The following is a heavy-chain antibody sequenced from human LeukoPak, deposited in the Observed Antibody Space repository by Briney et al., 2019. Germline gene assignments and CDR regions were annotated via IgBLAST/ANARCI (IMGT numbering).Heavy chain of an antibody. Sequence: GGSLRLSCADSGFTFSSYSMNWVREAPGKGLEYVSYISSSSSYIYYADSVKGRFTISRENSKNTLYLQMNSLRAEDTAVYYCAKDLLQTVNYYDSSGYYYGGSYYWGQGTLVTVSS. CDR3: AKDLLQTVNYYDSSGYYYGGSYY. CDR2: ISSSSSYI. D-gene: IGHD3-22*01. V-gene: IGHV3-21*04. J-gene: IGHJ4*02. CDR1: GFTFSSYS.